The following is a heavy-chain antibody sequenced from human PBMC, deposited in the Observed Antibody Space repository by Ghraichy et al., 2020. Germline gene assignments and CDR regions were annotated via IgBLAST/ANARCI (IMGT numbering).Heavy chain of an antibody. CDR1: GGSFSGYY. Sequence: SETLSLTCAVYGGSFSGYYWSWIRQPPGKGLEWIGEINHSGSTNYNPSLKSRVTISVDTSKNQFSLKLSSVTAADTAVYYCARKPRPGIAVAGSRYYYGMDVWGQGTTVTVSS. J-gene: IGHJ6*02. CDR2: INHSGST. D-gene: IGHD6-19*01. CDR3: ARKPRPGIAVAGSRYYYGMDV. V-gene: IGHV4-34*01.